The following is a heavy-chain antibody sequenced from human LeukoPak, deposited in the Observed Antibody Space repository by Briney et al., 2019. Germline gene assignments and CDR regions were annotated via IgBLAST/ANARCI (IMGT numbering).Heavy chain of an antibody. D-gene: IGHD3-10*01. V-gene: IGHV4-59*01. Sequence: SSETLSLTCSVSGGSITRYYWSWIRQTPGKGLEWIGSVSRSGKTNFNSSLKSRVTISTDTSKTTLSLRLSSVTAADTAVYYCAKETNYYHSGSYWEHIQHWGQGTLVTVSS. CDR3: AKETNYYHSGSYWEHIQH. CDR1: GGSITRYY. J-gene: IGHJ1*01. CDR2: VSRSGKT.